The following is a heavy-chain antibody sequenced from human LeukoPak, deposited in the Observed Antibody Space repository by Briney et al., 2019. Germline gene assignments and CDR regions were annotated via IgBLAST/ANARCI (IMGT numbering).Heavy chain of an antibody. CDR1: GGSFSGYY. D-gene: IGHD5-18*01. CDR3: ARHRSRGYSF. J-gene: IGHJ4*02. CDR2: INHSGST. V-gene: IGHV4-34*01. Sequence: SETLSLTCAVYGGSFSGYYWSWIRQPPGKGLEWIGEINHSGSTNYNPSLKSRVTISVDTSKNQFSLKLSSVTAADTAVYYCARHRSRGYSFWGQGTLDTVSS.